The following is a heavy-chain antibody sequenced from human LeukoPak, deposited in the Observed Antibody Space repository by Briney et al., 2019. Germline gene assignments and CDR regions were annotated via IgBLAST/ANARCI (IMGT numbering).Heavy chain of an antibody. V-gene: IGHV4-31*03. CDR3: ARASWTDFFLDY. CDR1: GGSISNSDYY. J-gene: IGHJ4*02. CDR2: IYRTGIT. Sequence: PSETLSLTCSVSGGSISNSDYYWAWIRQNPGKDLEWIGYIYRTGITYPNPSLKSRVSMSIDTSKNQFSLKLTSVTAADTAVYFCARASWTDFFLDYWGQGTLLSVSS. D-gene: IGHD3-3*01.